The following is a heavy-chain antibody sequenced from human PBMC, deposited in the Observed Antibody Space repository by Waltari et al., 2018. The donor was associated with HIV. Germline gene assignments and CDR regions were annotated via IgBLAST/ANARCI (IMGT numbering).Heavy chain of an antibody. CDR3: ARHSLTYYYDSSGYSVAFDY. Sequence: QLQLQESGPGLVKPSETLSLTCTVSGGSISSSSYYWGWIRQPPGKGLEGIGSIYYSGSTYYNPSLKSRVTISVDTSKNQFSLKLSSVTAADTAVYYCARHSLTYYYDSSGYSVAFDYWGQGTLVTVSS. V-gene: IGHV4-39*01. D-gene: IGHD3-22*01. J-gene: IGHJ4*02. CDR2: IYYSGST. CDR1: GGSISSSSYY.